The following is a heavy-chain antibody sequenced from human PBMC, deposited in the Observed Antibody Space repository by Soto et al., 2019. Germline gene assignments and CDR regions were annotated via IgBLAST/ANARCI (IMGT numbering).Heavy chain of an antibody. Sequence: QVQLQESGPGRVKPLQTLSLTCTVSGGSISSGDYYWTWIRQSPGKGLEWIGFIYHSRSSHYNPSLESRVTFSVDTSKNQLSLILSSVTAADTAVYFCARRLTGTRGDNWFDPWGQGTLVTVSS. V-gene: IGHV4-30-4*01. D-gene: IGHD2-2*01. CDR1: GGSISSGDYY. CDR3: ARRLTGTRGDNWFDP. J-gene: IGHJ5*02. CDR2: IYHSRSS.